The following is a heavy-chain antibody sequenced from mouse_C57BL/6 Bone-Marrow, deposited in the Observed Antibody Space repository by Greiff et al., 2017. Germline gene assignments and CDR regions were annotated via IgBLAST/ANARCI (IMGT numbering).Heavy chain of an antibody. D-gene: IGHD2-2*01. CDR2: ILPGSGST. J-gene: IGHJ2*01. CDR1: GYTFTGYW. V-gene: IGHV1-9*01. Sequence: QVQMQQSGAELMKPGASVKLSCKATGYTFTGYWIEWVKQRPGHGLEWIGEILPGSGSTNYNEKFKGKATFTADTSSNTAYMQLSSLTTEDSAIYYGAREGGLWLRRRGSDYWGQGTTLTVSS. CDR3: AREGGLWLRRRGSDY.